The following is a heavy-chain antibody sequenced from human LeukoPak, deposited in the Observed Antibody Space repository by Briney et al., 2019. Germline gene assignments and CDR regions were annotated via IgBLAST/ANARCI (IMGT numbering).Heavy chain of an antibody. CDR2: ISTSIRYI. Sequence: PGGSLRLSCAASRFTFNRYNMNWVRRAPGKGLEGVSSISTSIRYIYYADSVRGRFTISRDNAKNSLYLQINSLRAEETAVYSCARGADGVSSNSRGWFDPWGQGTLVTVSS. V-gene: IGHV3-21*01. CDR3: ARGADGVSSNSRGWFDP. J-gene: IGHJ5*02. D-gene: IGHD2-15*01. CDR1: RFTFNRYN.